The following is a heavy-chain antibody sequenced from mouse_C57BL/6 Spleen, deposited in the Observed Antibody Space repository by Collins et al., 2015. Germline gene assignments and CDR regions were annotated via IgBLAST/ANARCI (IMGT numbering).Heavy chain of an antibody. Sequence: QVQLQQSGPELVKPGASVKLSCKATGYTFTGYWIEWVKERPGHGLEWIGEIFPGSVNTNYNEKFKGKATFTADTSSNTAYMQLSSLTTEDSAIYYCARKYYAMDYWGQGTSVTVSS. CDR2: IFPGSVNT. J-gene: IGHJ4*01. CDR1: GYTFTGYW. V-gene: IGHV1-9*01. CDR3: ARKYYAMDY.